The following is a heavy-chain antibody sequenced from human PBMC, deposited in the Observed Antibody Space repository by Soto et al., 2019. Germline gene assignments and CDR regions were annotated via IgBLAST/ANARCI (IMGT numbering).Heavy chain of an antibody. CDR1: GGSISSSSYY. Sequence: QLQLQESGPGLVKPSETLSLTCTVSGGSISSSSYYWGWIRQPPGKGLEWSGSIYYSGSTYYNPSLKSRVTISVDTSKNQFSVNLSSVTAADTAVYYCARQRYYDYVWGSYRPFDYWGQGTLVTVSS. J-gene: IGHJ4*02. CDR2: IYYSGST. V-gene: IGHV4-39*01. CDR3: ARQRYYDYVWGSYRPFDY. D-gene: IGHD3-16*02.